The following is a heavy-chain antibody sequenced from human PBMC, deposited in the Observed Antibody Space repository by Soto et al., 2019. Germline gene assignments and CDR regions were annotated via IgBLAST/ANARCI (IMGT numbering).Heavy chain of an antibody. J-gene: IGHJ4*02. V-gene: IGHV3-23*01. CDR2: ISGRGGDT. CDR1: GFSFSSYA. CDR3: ANHPIFGVVTHYFAH. D-gene: IGHD3-3*01. Sequence: EVQLLESGGTLVQPGGSLRLSCVVSGFSFSSYAMGWVRQAPGKGLEWVSSISGRGGDTYYGDSVKGRFTISRDNSKNTLYLEANSLTAEHTAVYYCANHPIFGVVTHYFAHWGQGTLVTVSS.